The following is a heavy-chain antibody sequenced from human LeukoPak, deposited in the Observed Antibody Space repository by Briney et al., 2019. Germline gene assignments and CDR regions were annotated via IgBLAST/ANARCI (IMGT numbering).Heavy chain of an antibody. Sequence: GASVNVSCKASGGTFSSYAISWVRQAPGQGLEWMGGIIPIFGTANYAQKFQGRVTITADESTSTAYMELSSLRSEDTAVYYCARDLRGRKDGNGPPYYYGMDVWGQGTTVTVSS. V-gene: IGHV1-69*13. CDR2: IIPIFGTA. CDR3: ARDLRGRKDGNGPPYYYGMDV. CDR1: GGTFSSYA. J-gene: IGHJ6*02. D-gene: IGHD5-24*01.